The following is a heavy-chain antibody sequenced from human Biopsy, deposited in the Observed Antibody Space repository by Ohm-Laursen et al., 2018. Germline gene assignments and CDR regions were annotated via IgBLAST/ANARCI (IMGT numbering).Heavy chain of an antibody. Sequence: SLRLSCAASGFTFSDYYMSWIRQAPGKGLKWVSYISSRTNTIYYADSVKGRFTISRDNAKNSLYLQMNRLRAEDTAVYYCARGSFAPYFWGQGTLVTVSS. CDR2: ISSRTNTI. CDR1: GFTFSDYY. CDR3: ARGSFAPYF. V-gene: IGHV3-11*01. D-gene: IGHD2/OR15-2a*01. J-gene: IGHJ4*02.